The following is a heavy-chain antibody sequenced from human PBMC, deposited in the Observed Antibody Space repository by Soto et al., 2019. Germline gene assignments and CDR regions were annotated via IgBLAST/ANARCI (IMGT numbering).Heavy chain of an antibody. CDR3: ARKSYRFMDV. Sequence: SETLSLTCTVSGGSISTYYWSWIRQPPGKGLEWIGYIYYSGSANYNPSLKSRVTISVDTSKNQFSLKLSSVTAADTAVYYCARKSYRFMDVWGKGTTVTVS. CDR2: IYYSGSA. J-gene: IGHJ6*04. V-gene: IGHV4-59*08. CDR1: GGSISTYY. D-gene: IGHD3-16*02.